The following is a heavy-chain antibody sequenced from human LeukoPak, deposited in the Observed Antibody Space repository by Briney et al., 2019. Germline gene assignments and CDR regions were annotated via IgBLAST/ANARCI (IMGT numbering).Heavy chain of an antibody. CDR2: INHSGST. D-gene: IGHD6-6*01. CDR3: ARGLQARPFDY. J-gene: IGHJ4*02. V-gene: IGHV4-34*01. Sequence: SETLSLTCAVYGGSLSGYYWSWIRQPPGKGLEWIGEINHSGSTNYNPSLKSRVTISVDTSKNQFSLKLSSVTAADTAVYYCARGLQARPFDYWGQGTLVTVSS. CDR1: GGSLSGYY.